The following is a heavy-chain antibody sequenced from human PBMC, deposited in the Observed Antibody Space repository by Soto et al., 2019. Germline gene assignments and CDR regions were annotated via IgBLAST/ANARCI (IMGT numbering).Heavy chain of an antibody. V-gene: IGHV1-69*01. CDR2: IIPIFGTA. J-gene: IGHJ5*02. Sequence: QVQLVQSGAEVKKPESSVKVSCKASGGTFSSYAISWVRQAPGLGLEWMGGIIPIFGTANYAQKFQGRVTITADESTSTAYMELSSLRSEDTAVYYCASEGHQREVYNWFDPWGQGTLVTVSS. D-gene: IGHD2-2*01. CDR3: ASEGHQREVYNWFDP. CDR1: GGTFSSYA.